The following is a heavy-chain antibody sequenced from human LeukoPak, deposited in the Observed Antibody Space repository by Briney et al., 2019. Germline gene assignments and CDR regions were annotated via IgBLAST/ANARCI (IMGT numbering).Heavy chain of an antibody. J-gene: IGHJ6*02. CDR1: GYTFTGYY. CDR3: ARDLFKTYSENGGNPRMGINCLYGMDV. V-gene: IGHV1-2*02. D-gene: IGHD2-8*01. Sequence: ASVKVSCKASGYTFTGYYMHWVRQAPGQGLEWMGWINANSGGTNYAQKFQGRVTMTRDTSISTAYMELSRLRSDDTAVYYCARDLFKTYSENGGNPRMGINCLYGMDVWGQGTTVTVSS. CDR2: INANSGGT.